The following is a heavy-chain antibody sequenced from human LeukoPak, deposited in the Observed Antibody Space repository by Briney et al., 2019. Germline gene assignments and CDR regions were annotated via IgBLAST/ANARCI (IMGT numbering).Heavy chain of an antibody. CDR3: TRGTVPGLATTYGTYFDS. CDR2: ISGSSYYM. D-gene: IGHD5-12*01. Sequence: GGSLRLSCAASGFTFSDYYMSWMRQAPGKGLEWVSCISGSSYYMRYADSVRGRFTISRDNSKNTLYLQMDSLRAEDTAVYYCTRGTVPGLATTYGTYFDSWGQGTLVTVSS. V-gene: IGHV3-11*06. CDR1: GFTFSDYY. J-gene: IGHJ4*02.